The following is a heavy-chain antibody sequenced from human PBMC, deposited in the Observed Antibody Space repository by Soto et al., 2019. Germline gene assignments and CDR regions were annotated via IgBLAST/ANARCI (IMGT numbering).Heavy chain of an antibody. CDR2: IYYSGST. D-gene: IGHD3-3*01. V-gene: IGHV4-59*08. Sequence: TSETLSLTCTVSGGSISSYYWSWIRQPPGKGLEWIGYIYYSGSTNYNPSLKSRVTISVDTSKNQFSLKLSSVTAADTAVYYCARHVFGDAEYYFDYWGQGTLVTVPS. CDR1: GGSISSYY. J-gene: IGHJ4*02. CDR3: ARHVFGDAEYYFDY.